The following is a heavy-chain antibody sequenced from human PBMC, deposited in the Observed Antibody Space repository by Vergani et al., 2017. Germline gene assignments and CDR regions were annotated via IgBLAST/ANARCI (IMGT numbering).Heavy chain of an antibody. V-gene: IGHV4-30-4*08. CDR2: SYYSGST. J-gene: IGHJ4*02. D-gene: IGHD5-18*01. Sequence: QVQLQESGPGLVKPSQTLSLTCTVSGGSISSGDYYWSWIRQPPGKGLVWIGYSYYSGSTYYNPSLKSRVTISVDTSKNQFSLKLGAVTAADTAVYYCARWIVGTAMVVPFFDYWGQGTLVTVSS. CDR3: ARWIVGTAMVVPFFDY. CDR1: GGSISSGDYY.